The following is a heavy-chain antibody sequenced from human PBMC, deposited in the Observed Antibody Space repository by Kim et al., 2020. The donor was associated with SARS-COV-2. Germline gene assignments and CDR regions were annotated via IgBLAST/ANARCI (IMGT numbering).Heavy chain of an antibody. V-gene: IGHV4-34*01. J-gene: IGHJ6*01. D-gene: IGHD3-10*01. CDR3: ARGGGTMVRGVIRNYYGM. CDR2: INHSGST. Sequence: SETLSLTCAVYGGSFSGYYWSWIRQPPGKGLEWIGEINHSGSTNYNPSLKSRVTISVDTSKNQFSLKLSSVTAADTAVYYCARGGGTMVRGVIRNYYGM. CDR1: GGSFSGYY.